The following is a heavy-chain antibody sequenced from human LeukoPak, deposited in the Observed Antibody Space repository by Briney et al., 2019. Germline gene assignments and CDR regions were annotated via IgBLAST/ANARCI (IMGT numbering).Heavy chain of an antibody. D-gene: IGHD3-10*01. V-gene: IGHV4-34*01. CDR3: ARANLGWCDP. CDR2: INHSGST. Sequence: PSETLSLTCAVYGGSFSGYYWSWIRQPPGKALEWIGEINHSGSTNYSPSLKRPVTISLDTSKNQFSLKLSSVTAADTAVYYCARANLGWCDPWGQGTLVTVSS. CDR1: GGSFSGYY. J-gene: IGHJ5*02.